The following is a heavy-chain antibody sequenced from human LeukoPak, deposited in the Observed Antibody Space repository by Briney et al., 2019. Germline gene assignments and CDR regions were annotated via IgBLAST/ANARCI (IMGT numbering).Heavy chain of an antibody. D-gene: IGHD6-19*01. CDR1: GFTFSSYG. CDR2: TSYDGSNK. V-gene: IGHV3-30*18. Sequence: GRSLRLSCAASGFTFSSYGMHWVRQAPGKGLEWVAVTSYDGSNKYYADSVKGRFTISRDNSKNTLYLQMNSLRAEDTAVYYCAKARDERQWLVVGDYWGQGTLVTVSS. J-gene: IGHJ4*02. CDR3: AKARDERQWLVVGDY.